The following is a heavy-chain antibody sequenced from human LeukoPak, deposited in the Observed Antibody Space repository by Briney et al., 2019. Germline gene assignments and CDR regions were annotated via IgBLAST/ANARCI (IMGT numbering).Heavy chain of an antibody. J-gene: IGHJ4*02. Sequence: GGSLRLSCAASGFTFSDYYMSWIRQAPGKGLEWVSYISSSGSTIYYADSVKGRFTISRDNAKNSLCLQMNSLRAEDTAVYYCARPLGTGTTHYFDYWGQGTLVTVSS. D-gene: IGHD1-14*01. CDR3: ARPLGTGTTHYFDY. CDR2: ISSSGSTI. CDR1: GFTFSDYY. V-gene: IGHV3-11*01.